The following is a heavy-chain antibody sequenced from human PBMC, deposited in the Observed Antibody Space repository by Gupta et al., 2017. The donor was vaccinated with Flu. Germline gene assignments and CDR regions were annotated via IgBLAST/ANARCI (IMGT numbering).Heavy chain of an antibody. CDR2: ISSSGSTI. CDR1: GFTFSSYE. CDR3: ARARRDGYNSVDY. Sequence: EVQLVESGGGLVQPGGSLRLSCAASGFTFSSYEMNWVRQAPGKGLEWVSYISSSGSTIYYADSVKGRFTISRDNAKNSLYLQMNSLRAEDTAVYYCARARRDGYNSVDYWGQGTLVTVSS. D-gene: IGHD5-24*01. J-gene: IGHJ4*02. V-gene: IGHV3-48*03.